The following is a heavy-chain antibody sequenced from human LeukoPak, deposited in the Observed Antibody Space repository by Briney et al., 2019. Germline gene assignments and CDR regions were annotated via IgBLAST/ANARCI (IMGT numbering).Heavy chain of an antibody. J-gene: IGHJ4*02. D-gene: IGHD1-26*01. CDR1: GFTFSNHG. V-gene: IGHV3-30*04. Sequence: GRSLRLSCVASGFTFSNHGMHWVRQAPGKGLEGVALIAYDGSKRYHADSVKGRFTISRDDSKNTLYLQMNSLKAEATALYYCARDYSGNYCFDYWGQGPLVTVSS. CDR3: ARDYSGNYCFDY. CDR2: IAYDGSKR.